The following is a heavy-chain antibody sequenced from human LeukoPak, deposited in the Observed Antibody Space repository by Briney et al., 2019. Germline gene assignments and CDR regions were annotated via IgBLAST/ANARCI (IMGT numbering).Heavy chain of an antibody. D-gene: IGHD1-26*01. CDR1: GYTLTDYY. CDR3: ARYSAWESFDY. J-gene: IGHJ4*02. V-gene: IGHV1-2*06. CDR2: INPNSGGT. Sequence: ASVKVSCKASGYTLTDYYMHWVRQAPGQGLEWMGRINPNSGGTNYAQKFQGRVTMTRDTSISTAYMELSRLRSDDTAVYYCARYSAWESFDYWGQGTLVTVSS.